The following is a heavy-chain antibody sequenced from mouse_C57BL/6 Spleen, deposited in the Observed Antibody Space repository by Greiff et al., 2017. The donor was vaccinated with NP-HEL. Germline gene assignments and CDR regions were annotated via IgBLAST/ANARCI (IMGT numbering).Heavy chain of an antibody. V-gene: IGHV1-9*01. D-gene: IGHD2-12*01. Sequence: QVQLQQSGAELMKPGASVKLSCKATGYTFTGYWIEWVKQRPGHGLEWIGEILPGSGRTNYNEKFKGQATFTADTSPTTAYLQLSSLTTEDSTIYYCASTITSGDYFDDWGKGATLTVSS. J-gene: IGHJ2*01. CDR1: GYTFTGYW. CDR3: ASTITSGDYFDD. CDR2: ILPGSGRT.